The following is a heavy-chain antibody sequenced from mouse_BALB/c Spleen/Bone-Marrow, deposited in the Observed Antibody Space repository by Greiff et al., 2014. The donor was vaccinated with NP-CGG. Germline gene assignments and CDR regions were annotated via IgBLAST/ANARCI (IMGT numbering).Heavy chain of an antibody. D-gene: IGHD2-1*01. CDR2: ISPGNGDI. CDR3: RRSVGNPSDH. Sequence: VQLVESDAELVKPGASVKISCKASGYTFTDHAIHWVKQKPEQGLEWIGYISPGNGDIKYNEKFKGKATLTADKSSSTAYMQLSGLTSEDSAVYICRRSVGNPSDHWGQGTSLTVPS. J-gene: IGHJ2*02. CDR1: GYTFTDHA. V-gene: IGHV1S53*02.